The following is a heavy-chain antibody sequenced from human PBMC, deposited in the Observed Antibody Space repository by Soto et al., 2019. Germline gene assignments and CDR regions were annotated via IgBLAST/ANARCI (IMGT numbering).Heavy chain of an antibody. J-gene: IGHJ4*02. V-gene: IGHV4-59*01. CDR2: IYYSGST. Sequence: SETLSLTCTVSGGSISSYYWSWIRQPPGKGLEWIGYIYYSGSTNYNPSLKSRVTISVDTSKNRFSLKLSSVTAADTALYYCARMGVVGATTFDYWGQGTLVTVS. CDR3: ARMGVVGATTFDY. CDR1: GGSISSYY. D-gene: IGHD1-26*01.